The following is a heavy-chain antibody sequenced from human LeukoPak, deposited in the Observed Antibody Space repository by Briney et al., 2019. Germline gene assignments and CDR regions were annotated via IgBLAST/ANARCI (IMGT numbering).Heavy chain of an antibody. CDR2: ISGSGDNT. CDR3: AKERDSKGYFDY. CDR1: GFTFSTDA. J-gene: IGHJ4*02. Sequence: GGSLRLSCAASGFTFSTDAMSWVRQAPGKGLEWVSAISGSGDNTYYIDSVKGRFTISRDNSKNTLYLQMNSLRAEDTAVYYCAKERDSKGYFDYWGQGSLVTVSS. D-gene: IGHD2-15*01. V-gene: IGHV3-23*01.